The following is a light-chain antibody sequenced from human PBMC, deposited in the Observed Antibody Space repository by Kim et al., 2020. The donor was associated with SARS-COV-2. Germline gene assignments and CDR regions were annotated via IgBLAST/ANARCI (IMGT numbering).Light chain of an antibody. V-gene: IGLV2-8*01. CDR2: EVN. Sequence: QSALTQPPSASGSPGQSVAISCTGTSSDVGGYNYVSWFQQHPGKAPKLIIFEVNKRPSGVPDRFSGSKSGNTASLTVSGLQADDEADYYCSSYGGSSNLIFGGGTQLTV. J-gene: IGLJ2*01. CDR1: SSDVGGYNY. CDR3: SSYGGSSNLI.